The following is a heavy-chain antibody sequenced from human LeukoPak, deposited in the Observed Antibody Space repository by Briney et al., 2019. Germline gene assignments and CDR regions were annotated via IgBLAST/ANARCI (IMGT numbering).Heavy chain of an antibody. CDR2: ISDSGQTT. V-gene: IGHV3-23*01. J-gene: IGHJ4*02. D-gene: IGHD3-10*01. CDR3: AKIGGSAY. Sequence: PGGSLRLPCAASGFTFSSYAMSWVRHAPGKGLEWVSSISDSGQTTSYADTVKGRFTISRDNSKNTLYLQMNSLRAEDTAVYYCAKIGGSAYWGQGSLVTVSS. CDR1: GFTFSSYA.